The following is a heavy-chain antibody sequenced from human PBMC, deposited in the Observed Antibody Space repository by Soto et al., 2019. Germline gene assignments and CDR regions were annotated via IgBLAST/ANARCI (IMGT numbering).Heavy chain of an antibody. V-gene: IGHV3-30*18. CDR1: GFTFSNYG. CDR2: ITYDGSNK. Sequence: QVQLVESGGGVVQPGRSLRLSCAASGFTFSNYGMHWVRQAPGKGLEWVAVITYDGSNKYYADSVKGRFTISRDNSKNTMYLQMNSLRAEDTAVYYCAKAHYYDSSGPDYWGQGTLVTVSS. CDR3: AKAHYYDSSGPDY. J-gene: IGHJ4*02. D-gene: IGHD3-22*01.